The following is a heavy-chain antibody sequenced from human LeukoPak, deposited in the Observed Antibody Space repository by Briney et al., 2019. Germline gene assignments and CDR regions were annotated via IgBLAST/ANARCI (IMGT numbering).Heavy chain of an antibody. Sequence: SETLSLTCAVSGGSISSSNWWSWVRQPPGKGLEWIGEIYHSGSTNYNPSLKSRVTISVVKSKNQFSLKLSSVTAADTAVYYCASGDYYSSGADYWGQGTLVTVSS. CDR2: IYHSGST. CDR3: ASGDYYSSGADY. J-gene: IGHJ4*02. CDR1: GGSISSSNW. D-gene: IGHD3-10*01. V-gene: IGHV4-4*02.